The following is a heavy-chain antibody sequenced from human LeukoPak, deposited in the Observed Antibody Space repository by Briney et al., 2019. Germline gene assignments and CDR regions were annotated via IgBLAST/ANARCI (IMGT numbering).Heavy chain of an antibody. Sequence: GGSLRLSCAASGFTFSTASLHWVRQAPGRGLEWVSAFDTGFGTYYPDSLKGRFTISRDSSKNTLFLQMNSRRAEDTAVYYCARSSGWWSLDYWGQRTLVTVSS. J-gene: IGHJ4*02. V-gene: IGHV3-23*01. D-gene: IGHD6-19*01. CDR1: GFTFSTAS. CDR3: ARSSGWWSLDY. CDR2: FDTGFGT.